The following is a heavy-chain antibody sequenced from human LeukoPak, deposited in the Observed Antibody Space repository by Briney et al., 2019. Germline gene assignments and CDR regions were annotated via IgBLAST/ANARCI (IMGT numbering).Heavy chain of an antibody. CDR3: ARRKVGATSGGYFDY. Sequence: GGSLRLSCVASGFTFSNSWMHWVRQAPGKGPVWVSLINTDGSSTTYADSVKGRFTISRDNAKNSLYLQMNSLRAEDTAVYYCARRKVGATSGGYFDYWGQGTLVTVSS. CDR1: GFTFSNSW. J-gene: IGHJ4*02. V-gene: IGHV3-74*01. CDR2: INTDGSST. D-gene: IGHD1-26*01.